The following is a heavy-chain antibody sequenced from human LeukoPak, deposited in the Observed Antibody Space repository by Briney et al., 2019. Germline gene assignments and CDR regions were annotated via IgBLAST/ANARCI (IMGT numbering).Heavy chain of an antibody. CDR3: VREQPGDGWSGFDY. J-gene: IGHJ4*02. CDR2: ISDDGSRQ. D-gene: IGHD6-19*01. V-gene: IGHV3-30*15. Sequence: PGGSLRLSCAASGFTFRSYAMHWVRQAPGKGLEWVAVISDDGSRQHYADFLAGRFTISRDNSKNTVSLQMSSLTSEDTAVYFCVREQPGDGWSGFDYWGQGTLVTVSS. CDR1: GFTFRSYA.